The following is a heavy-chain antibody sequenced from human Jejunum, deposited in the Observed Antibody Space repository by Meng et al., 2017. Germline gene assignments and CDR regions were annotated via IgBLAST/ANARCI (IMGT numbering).Heavy chain of an antibody. CDR3: ARDLLDPNIAATGWFDP. CDR2: ISHTGRI. D-gene: IGHD2/OR15-2a*01. J-gene: IGHJ5*02. Sequence: QVQMPEAGPGLVKPSGTLSLTCAVSGGSISNNNWWSWVRQPPGKGLEWIGEISHTGRINYNPSLKSRVTMSLDKSKNQFSLDLTSVTGADTAVYYCARDLLDPNIAATGWFDPWGQGTLVTVSS. V-gene: IGHV4-4*02. CDR1: GGSISNNNW.